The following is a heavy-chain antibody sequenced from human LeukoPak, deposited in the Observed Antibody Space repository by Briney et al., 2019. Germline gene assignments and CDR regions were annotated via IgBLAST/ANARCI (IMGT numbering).Heavy chain of an antibody. Sequence: SETLSLTCTVSGGSISSSSYYWGWIRQPPGKGLEWIGSIYYSGSTYYNPSLKSRATISVDTSKNQFSLKLSSVTAADTAVYYCARRAARLFDYWGQGTLVTVSS. CDR1: GGSISSSSYY. D-gene: IGHD6-6*01. CDR2: IYYSGST. J-gene: IGHJ4*02. V-gene: IGHV4-39*01. CDR3: ARRAARLFDY.